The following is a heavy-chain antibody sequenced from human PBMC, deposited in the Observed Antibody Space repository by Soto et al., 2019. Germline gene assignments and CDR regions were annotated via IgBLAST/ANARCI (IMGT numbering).Heavy chain of an antibody. J-gene: IGHJ4*02. V-gene: IGHV3-23*01. CDR3: ARGPVEVTIFGVY. D-gene: IGHD3-3*01. CDR2: ISGSGGST. CDR1: GFTFSSYA. Sequence: GSLRLSCAASGFTFSSYAMSWVRQAPGKGLEWVSAISGSGGSTYYADSVKGRFTISRDNAKNSLYLQMNSLRAEDTAVYYCARGPVEVTIFGVYWGQGTLVTVSS.